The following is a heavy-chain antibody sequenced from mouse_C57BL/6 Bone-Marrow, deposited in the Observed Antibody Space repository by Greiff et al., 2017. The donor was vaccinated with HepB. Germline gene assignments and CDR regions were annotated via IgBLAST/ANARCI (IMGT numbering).Heavy chain of an antibody. CDR3: ARLYYSNSYYDMDY. CDR1: GFTFTSYW. D-gene: IGHD2-5*01. Sequence: QVQLVQPGAELVKPGASVKMSCTASGFTFTSYWLTWVQQRPGQGLEWIGDIYPGSGSTNYNEKFKSKATQTVDTSTSTAYMQLSSLTSEDSAVYYCARLYYSNSYYDMDYWGQGTSATVSS. J-gene: IGHJ4*01. V-gene: IGHV1-55*01. CDR2: IYPGSGST.